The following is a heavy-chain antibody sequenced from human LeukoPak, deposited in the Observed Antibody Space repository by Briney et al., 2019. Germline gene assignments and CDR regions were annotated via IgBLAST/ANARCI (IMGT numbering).Heavy chain of an antibody. J-gene: IGHJ4*02. CDR3: ARVTGRSSIDY. V-gene: IGHV1-69*04. D-gene: IGHD1-14*01. CDR1: GGTFSSYA. CDR2: IIPILGIA. Sequence: ASVKVSCKASGGTFSSYAICWVRQAHGQGLEWMGRIIPILGIANYAQKFQGRVTITADKSTSTAYMELSSLRSEDTAVYYCARVTGRSSIDYWGQGTLVTVS.